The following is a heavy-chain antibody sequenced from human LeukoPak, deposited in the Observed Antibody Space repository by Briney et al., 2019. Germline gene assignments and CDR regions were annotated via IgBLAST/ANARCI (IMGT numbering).Heavy chain of an antibody. J-gene: IGHJ6*02. CDR3: ARTHYGSGSTYYYYGMDV. Sequence: SETLSLTCTVSGGSISSSSYYWGWIRQPPGEGQEWIGSIYYSGSTYYNPSLKSRVTISVDTSKNQFSLKLSSVTAADTAVYYCARTHYGSGSTYYYYGMDVWGQGTTVTVSS. V-gene: IGHV4-39*07. CDR2: IYYSGST. CDR1: GGSISSSSYY. D-gene: IGHD3-10*01.